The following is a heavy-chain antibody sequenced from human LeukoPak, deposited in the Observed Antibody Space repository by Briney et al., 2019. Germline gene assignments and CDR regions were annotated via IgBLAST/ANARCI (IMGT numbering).Heavy chain of an antibody. CDR2: INSDGSST. Sequence: PGGSQRLSCAASGFTLSGNWMHWVRQAQGKGLVWVSRINSDGSSTSYADSVKGRFTISRDNAKNTLYLQMNSLRAEDTAVYYCARRGNYDYWGQGTLVTVSS. J-gene: IGHJ4*02. CDR3: ARRGNYDY. CDR1: GFTLSGNW. D-gene: IGHD2/OR15-2a*01. V-gene: IGHV3-74*01.